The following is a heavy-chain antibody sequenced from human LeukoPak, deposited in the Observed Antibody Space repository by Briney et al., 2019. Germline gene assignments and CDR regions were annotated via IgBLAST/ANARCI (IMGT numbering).Heavy chain of an antibody. CDR1: GGSISSYY. Sequence: SETLSLTCTVSGGSISSYYWSWIRQPPGKGLEWIGYIYYSGSTNYNPSLKSRVTISVDTSENQFSLKLSSVTAADTAVYYCASQSRDGYNYWYFDLWGRGTLVTVSS. J-gene: IGHJ2*01. D-gene: IGHD5-24*01. CDR2: IYYSGST. V-gene: IGHV4-59*01. CDR3: ASQSRDGYNYWYFDL.